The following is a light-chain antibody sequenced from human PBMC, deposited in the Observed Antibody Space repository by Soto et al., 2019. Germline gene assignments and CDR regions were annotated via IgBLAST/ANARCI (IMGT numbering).Light chain of an antibody. CDR2: DVS. V-gene: IGLV2-14*03. Sequence: QSVLTQPASVSGSLGQSITISCTGTSSDVGGYNYVSWYQQHPGKAPKLMIYDVSDRPSGISNRFSGSKSGNTASLTISGLQAEDEADYYCSSFTSSSTLGFGGGTKLTVL. CDR3: SSFTSSSTLG. J-gene: IGLJ2*01. CDR1: SSDVGGYNY.